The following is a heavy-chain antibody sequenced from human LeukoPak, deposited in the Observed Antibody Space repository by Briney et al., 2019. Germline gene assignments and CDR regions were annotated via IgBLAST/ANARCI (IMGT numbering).Heavy chain of an antibody. CDR2: ISSSSSTI. J-gene: IGHJ4*02. Sequence: QTGGSLRLSCAASGFTFSSYSMNWVRQAPGKGLEWVSYISSSSSTIYYADSVKGRFTISRDNAKNSLYLQMNSLRDEDTAVYYCASPAPSSGWYEASHFDYWGQGTLVTVSS. CDR3: ASPAPSSGWYEASHFDY. CDR1: GFTFSSYS. D-gene: IGHD6-19*01. V-gene: IGHV3-48*02.